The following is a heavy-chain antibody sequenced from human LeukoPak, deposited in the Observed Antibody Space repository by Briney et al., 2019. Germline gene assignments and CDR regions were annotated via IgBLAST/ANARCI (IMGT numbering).Heavy chain of an antibody. D-gene: IGHD2-2*02. CDR1: GGTFSSYT. J-gene: IGHJ5*02. V-gene: IGHV1-69*04. CDR2: IIPILGIA. Sequence: SVKVSCKASGGTFSSYTISWVRQAPGQGLEWMGRIIPILGIANYAQKFQGRVTITADKSTSTAYMELSSLRSEDTAVYYCARDPAAISSFNWFDPWGQGALVTVSS. CDR3: ARDPAAISSFNWFDP.